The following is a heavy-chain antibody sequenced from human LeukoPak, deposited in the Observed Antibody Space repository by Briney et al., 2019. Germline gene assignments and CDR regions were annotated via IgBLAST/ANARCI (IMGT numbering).Heavy chain of an antibody. V-gene: IGHV4-61*02. D-gene: IGHD3-9*01. J-gene: IGHJ4*02. CDR2: IYTSGST. Sequence: SQTLSLTCTVSGGSISSGSYYWSWIRQPAGKGLEWIGRIYTSGSTNYNPSLKSRVTISVDTSKNQFSLKLSSVTAADTAVYYCARRVLDYDILTGYSTPFDYWGQGTLVTVSS. CDR1: GGSISSGSYY. CDR3: ARRVLDYDILTGYSTPFDY.